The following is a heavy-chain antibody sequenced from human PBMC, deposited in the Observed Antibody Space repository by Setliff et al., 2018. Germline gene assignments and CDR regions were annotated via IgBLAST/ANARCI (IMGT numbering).Heavy chain of an antibody. Sequence: PSETLSLTCSVSGDSIVGDYWSWIRQPAGEGLEFLGLKYVNGGTNYNPSLQSRVTISADASKNQLSLRLDSVTAADTAVYFCVRGGGYTRDWFDPWGQGIVVTVS. CDR3: VRGGGYTRDWFDP. V-gene: IGHV4-4*07. CDR1: GDSIVGDY. D-gene: IGHD1-26*01. CDR2: KYVNGGT. J-gene: IGHJ5*02.